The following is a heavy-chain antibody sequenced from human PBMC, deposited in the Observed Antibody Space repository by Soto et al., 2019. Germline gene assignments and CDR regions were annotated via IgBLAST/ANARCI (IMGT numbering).Heavy chain of an antibody. CDR2: IHHNGVT. CDR3: ARGGGGYNWSQKPFDP. J-gene: IGHJ5*02. Sequence: QVQLQESGPGLVKPSGTLSLTCAVSSVSMTSDNWWNWIRQPPGKGLEWIGDIHHNGVTNYNPSLKSRVTMSVDTSKNQFSLIMSSVTAADTAVYYCARGGGGYNWSQKPFDPWGQGTLVTVSS. CDR1: SVSMTSDNW. D-gene: IGHD1-20*01. V-gene: IGHV4-4*02.